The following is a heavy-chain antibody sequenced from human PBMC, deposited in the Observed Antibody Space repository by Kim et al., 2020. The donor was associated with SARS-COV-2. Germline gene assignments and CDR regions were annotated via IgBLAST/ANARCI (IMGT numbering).Heavy chain of an antibody. J-gene: IGHJ6*02. CDR2: ISSSSSTI. CDR1: GFTFSSYS. CDR3: ARDXXXXDV. V-gene: IGHV3-48*02. Sequence: GGSLRLSCAASGFTFSSYSMNWVRQAPGKGLEWVSYISSSSSTIYYADXXXGXXXXXRXXXKNXLYXQXNSLRDEXXXVXXXARDXXXXDVWGQGT.